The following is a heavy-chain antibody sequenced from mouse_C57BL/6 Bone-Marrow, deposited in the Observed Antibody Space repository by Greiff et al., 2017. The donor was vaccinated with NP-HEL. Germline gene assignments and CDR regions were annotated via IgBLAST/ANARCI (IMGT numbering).Heavy chain of an antibody. CDR1: GFTFSSYA. Sequence: DVMLVESGGGLVKPGGSLKLSCAASGFTFSSYAMSWVRQTPEKRLEWVATISDGGSYTYYPDNVKGRFTISRDNAKNNLYLQMSHLKSEDTAMYYCARDQGDYPSAWYFDVWGTGTTVTVSS. V-gene: IGHV5-4*01. D-gene: IGHD2-4*01. CDR2: ISDGGSYT. J-gene: IGHJ1*03. CDR3: ARDQGDYPSAWYFDV.